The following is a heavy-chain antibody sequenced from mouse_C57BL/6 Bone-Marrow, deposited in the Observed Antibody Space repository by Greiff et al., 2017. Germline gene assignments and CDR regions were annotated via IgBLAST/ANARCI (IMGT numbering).Heavy chain of an antibody. Sequence: VKLQESGPGLVAPSQSLSITCTVSGFSLTSYAISWIRQPPGKGLEWLGVIWTGGGTNYNSALKSRLSISKDNSKSQVFLKMNSLQTDDTARYYCARRRIYGSNYCAMDYWGQGTSVTVSS. CDR3: ARRRIYGSNYCAMDY. CDR2: IWTGGGT. CDR1: GFSLTSYA. D-gene: IGHD1-1*01. V-gene: IGHV2-9-1*01. J-gene: IGHJ4*01.